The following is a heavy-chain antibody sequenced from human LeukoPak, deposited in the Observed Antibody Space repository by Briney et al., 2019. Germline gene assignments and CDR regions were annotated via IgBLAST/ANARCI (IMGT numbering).Heavy chain of an antibody. J-gene: IGHJ4*02. CDR1: GFTFSSYA. CDR3: AKWRGSSSFFDY. CDR2: INNSGGST. V-gene: IGHV3-23*01. Sequence: GGSLRLSCAASGFTFSSYAMSWVRQAPGKGLEWVSAINNSGGSTYYADSVKGRFTISRDNSKNTLYLQMNSLRAEDTAVYYCAKWRGSSSFFDYWGQGTLVTVSS. D-gene: IGHD6-6*01.